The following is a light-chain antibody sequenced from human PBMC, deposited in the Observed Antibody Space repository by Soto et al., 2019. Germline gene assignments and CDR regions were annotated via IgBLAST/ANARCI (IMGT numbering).Light chain of an antibody. V-gene: IGKV3-11*01. CDR1: QSVSRK. Sequence: DIVLTQSPATLSLSPGERATLSCRASQSVSRKLAWYQQKPGQAPRLLIYDASNRATGIPARFSGSGSGTDFTLTISSLEPEDFAIYYCQQHSNFVGPGTKVD. J-gene: IGKJ3*01. CDR2: DAS. CDR3: QQHSNF.